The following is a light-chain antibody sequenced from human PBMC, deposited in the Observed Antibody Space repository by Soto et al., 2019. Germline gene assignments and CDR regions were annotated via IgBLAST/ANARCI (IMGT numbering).Light chain of an antibody. J-gene: IGLJ1*01. CDR3: RSYTSTMTNV. Sequence: QSVLTQPASVSGSPGQSITISCTGTSSDVGGFNSVSWYQLRPGTAPKLILYDVVDRPSGVSYRFSGSKSGNTASLTISGLQAADEADYFSRSYTSTMTNVFGSGTKVTVL. CDR1: SSDVGGFNS. V-gene: IGLV2-14*03. CDR2: DVV.